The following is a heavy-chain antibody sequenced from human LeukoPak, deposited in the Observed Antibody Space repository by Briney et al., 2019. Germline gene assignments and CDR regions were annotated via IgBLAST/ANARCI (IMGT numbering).Heavy chain of an antibody. CDR1: GFTFSSYW. CDR3: ARAVTYFYGSVTYDWFDP. V-gene: IGHV3-74*01. J-gene: IGHJ5*02. Sequence: GGSLRLSCAASGFTFSSYWMHWVRQTPGKGLMWVSRIESDGSTIYADSVKDRFTISRDNGKNTVYLQMNSLRVDDTAMYYCARAVTYFYGSVTYDWFDPWGQGTLVTVSS. D-gene: IGHD3-10*01. CDR2: IESDGST.